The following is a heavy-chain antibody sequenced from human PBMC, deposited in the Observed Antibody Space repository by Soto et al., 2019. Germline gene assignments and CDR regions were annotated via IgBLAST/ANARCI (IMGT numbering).Heavy chain of an antibody. CDR3: ARAAGSRHKYYYYGMDV. D-gene: IGHD6-13*01. V-gene: IGHV3-33*01. CDR2: IWYDGSNK. CDR1: GFTFSSYG. J-gene: IGHJ6*02. Sequence: GGSLRLSCAASGFTFSSYGMHWVRQAPGKGLEWVAVIWYDGSNKYYADSVKGRFTISRDNSKNTLYLQMNSLRAEDTAVYYCARAAGSRHKYYYYGMDVWGQGTTVTVSS.